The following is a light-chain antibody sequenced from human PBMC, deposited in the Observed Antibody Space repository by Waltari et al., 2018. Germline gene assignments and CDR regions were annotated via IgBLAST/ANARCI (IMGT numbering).Light chain of an antibody. V-gene: IGLV1-44*01. J-gene: IGLJ3*02. CDR2: RSD. Sequence: QSVLTQPPSASGTPGQRVTISCSGSYSNIGSNVVNWYQQLPGKAPKLLIYRSDRLPAGVPVRFSCSKAGSSASLAIVGLHSEDEADYYCASWDDSLNGHWVFGGWTKVTVL. CDR3: ASWDDSLNGHWV. CDR1: YSNIGSNV.